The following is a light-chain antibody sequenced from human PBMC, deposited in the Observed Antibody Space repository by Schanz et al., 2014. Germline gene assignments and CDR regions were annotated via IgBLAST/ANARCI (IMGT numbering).Light chain of an antibody. CDR1: QGVGKW. CDR2: DAS. V-gene: IGKV1-5*01. Sequence: DIQMTQSPSTLSAFVGERVTITCRASQGVGKWLAWYQQKPGRAPSLLVLDASTLQRGVPSRFSGSGSGTEFFLTISSLRPEDFATYFCQQYGSFATFGQGTKVEMK. J-gene: IGKJ1*01. CDR3: QQYGSFAT.